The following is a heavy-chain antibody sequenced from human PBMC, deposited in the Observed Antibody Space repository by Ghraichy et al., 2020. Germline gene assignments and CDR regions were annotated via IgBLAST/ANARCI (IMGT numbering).Heavy chain of an antibody. J-gene: IGHJ4*02. CDR3: ARDVASDILTGYHEYYFDY. CDR2: ISYDGSNK. D-gene: IGHD3-9*01. Sequence: GGSLRLSCAASGFTFSSYAMHWVRQAPGKGLEWVAVISYDGSNKYYADSVKGRFTISRDNSKNTLYLQMNSLRAEDTAVYYCARDVASDILTGYHEYYFDYWGQGTLVTVSS. V-gene: IGHV3-30-3*01. CDR1: GFTFSSYA.